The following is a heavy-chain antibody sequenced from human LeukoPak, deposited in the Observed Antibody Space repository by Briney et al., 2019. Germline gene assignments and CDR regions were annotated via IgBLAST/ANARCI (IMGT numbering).Heavy chain of an antibody. D-gene: IGHD5-18*01. CDR2: IYYSGTT. CDR3: ARHRTAMVADAFDI. J-gene: IGHJ3*02. CDR1: GGSVSSWAYY. V-gene: IGHV4-39*01. Sequence: PSETLSLTCTASGGSVSSWAYYWGWIRQPPGKGLEWIGSIYYSGTTYYNPSLKSRVTISVDTSKNQFSLKLSSVTAADTAVYYCARHRTAMVADAFDIWGQGTMVTVSS.